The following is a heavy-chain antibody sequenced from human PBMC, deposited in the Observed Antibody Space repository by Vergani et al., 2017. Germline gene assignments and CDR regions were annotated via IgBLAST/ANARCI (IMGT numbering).Heavy chain of an antibody. CDR2: IYSGGSST. V-gene: IGHV3-23*03. Sequence: EVQLLESGGGLVQPGGSLRLSCAASGFTFSSYAMSWVRQAPGKGLEWVSVIYSGGSSTYYADSVKGRFTISRDNSKNTLDLQMNSLRAEDTAVYYCAKESDDIVLVVANNWFDPWGQGTLVTVSS. CDR1: GFTFSSYA. D-gene: IGHD2-15*01. CDR3: AKESDDIVLVVANNWFDP. J-gene: IGHJ5*02.